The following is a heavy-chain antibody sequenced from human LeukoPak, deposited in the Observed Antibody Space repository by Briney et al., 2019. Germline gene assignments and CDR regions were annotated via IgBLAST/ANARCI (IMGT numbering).Heavy chain of an antibody. CDR1: GYTFTSYD. CDR2: MNPNSGNT. V-gene: IGHV1-8*03. J-gene: IGHJ6*03. Sequence: ASVKVSCKASGYTFTSYDINWVRQATGQGLEWMGWMNPNSGNTGYAQKFQGRVTITRNTSISTAYMELRSLRSDDKAVYYCGRDTKGPRWGPKYYYYYMDVWGKGNTVTVSS. D-gene: IGHD5-24*01. CDR3: GRDTKGPRWGPKYYYYYMDV.